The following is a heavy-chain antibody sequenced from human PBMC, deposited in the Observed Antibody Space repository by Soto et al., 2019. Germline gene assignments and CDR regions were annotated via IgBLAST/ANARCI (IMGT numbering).Heavy chain of an antibody. D-gene: IGHD1-7*01. CDR3: TRSNNWNYEYYFDY. J-gene: IGHJ4*02. Sequence: SGPTLVNPKQTLILTCAFSGFSLSRKGMSVSWIRQPPGKALEFLALIDWEEEKFYSPSLRTRLTVSKDTSKSQVVLTLTNVDPVESATCYCTRSNNWNYEYYFDYWGQGTLVTVSS. CDR2: IDWEEEK. V-gene: IGHV2-70*01. CDR1: GFSLSRKGMS.